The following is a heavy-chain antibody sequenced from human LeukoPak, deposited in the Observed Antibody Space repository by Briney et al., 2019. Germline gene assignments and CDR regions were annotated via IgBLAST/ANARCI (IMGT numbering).Heavy chain of an antibody. CDR3: ARGDIVATISDLFAY. V-gene: IGHV1-2*02. D-gene: IGHD5-12*01. Sequence: ASVKVSCKASGYTFTGYYMHWVRQAPGQGLEWMGWINPNSGGTNYAQKVQGRVTMTRDTSISTAYMELSRLRSDDTAVYYCARGDIVATISDLFAYWGQGTLVTVSS. CDR2: INPNSGGT. J-gene: IGHJ4*02. CDR1: GYTFTGYY.